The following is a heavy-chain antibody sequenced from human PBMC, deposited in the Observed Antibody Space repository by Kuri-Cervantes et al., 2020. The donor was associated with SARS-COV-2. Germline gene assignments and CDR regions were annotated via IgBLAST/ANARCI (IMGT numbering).Heavy chain of an antibody. CDR1: GFTFNGYG. Sequence: GESLKISCAASGFTFNGYGIHWVRQAPGKGLEWVALISYDGINKYYADSVKGRFTISRDNAKNTLFLQMNSLRAEDTAVYYCAKAISNYPSYYYYGMDVWGQGITVTVSS. CDR2: ISYDGINK. CDR3: AKAISNYPSYYYYGMDV. V-gene: IGHV3-30*18. J-gene: IGHJ6*02. D-gene: IGHD4-11*01.